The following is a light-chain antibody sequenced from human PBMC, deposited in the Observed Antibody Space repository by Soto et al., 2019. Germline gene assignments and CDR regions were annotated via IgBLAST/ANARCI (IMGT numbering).Light chain of an antibody. CDR2: GAS. V-gene: IGKV3-15*01. J-gene: IGKJ1*01. CDR3: QQYNNWPPT. CDR1: QSVSSN. Sequence: ERVMTQSPATLSVSPGARATLSCRASQSVSSNLAWYQQKPGQDPRLLIYGASTRATGVPASFSGSGSGTEFTLTISSLQSEDFAIYYCQQYNNWPPTFGQGTKVEIK.